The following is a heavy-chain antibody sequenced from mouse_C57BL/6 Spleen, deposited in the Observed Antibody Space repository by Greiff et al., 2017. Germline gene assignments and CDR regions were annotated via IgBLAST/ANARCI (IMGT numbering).Heavy chain of an antibody. J-gene: IGHJ1*03. CDR2: IDPETGGT. D-gene: IGHD2-1*01. V-gene: IGHV1-15*01. CDR3: TRVHGNYRGYFDV. Sequence: QVQLKQSGAELVRPGASVTLSCKASGYTFTDYEMHWVKQTPVHGLEWIGAIDPETGGTAYNQKFKGKAILTADKSSSTAYMELRSLTSEDSAVYYCTRVHGNYRGYFDVWGTGTTVTVSS. CDR1: GYTFTDYE.